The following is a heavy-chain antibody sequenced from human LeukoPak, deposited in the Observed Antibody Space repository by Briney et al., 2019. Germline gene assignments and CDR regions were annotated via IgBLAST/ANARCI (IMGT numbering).Heavy chain of an antibody. J-gene: IGHJ5*02. D-gene: IGHD3/OR15-3a*01. Sequence: ASVKVSCKASGYTFTSYYMHWVRQAPGQGLEWMGIINPSGGSTSYAQKFQGRVTMTRDMSTSTVYMELSSLRSEDTAVYYCARRSFWTGWGFDPWGQGTLVTVSS. V-gene: IGHV1-46*01. CDR1: GYTFTSYY. CDR3: ARRSFWTGWGFDP. CDR2: INPSGGST.